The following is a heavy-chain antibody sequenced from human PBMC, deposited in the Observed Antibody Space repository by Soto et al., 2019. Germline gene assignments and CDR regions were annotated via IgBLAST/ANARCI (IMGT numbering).Heavy chain of an antibody. J-gene: IGHJ4*02. CDR3: ARHRRWLTNPNYFDY. CDR1: GGSISSSSYY. V-gene: IGHV4-39*01. CDR2: IYYSGST. Sequence: QLQLQESGPGLVKPSETLSLTCNVSGGSISSSSYYWGWIRQPTGEGLEWIGSIYYSGSTYYNPSLKSRVTISVDTSKNQFSLKLSSVTAADTAVYFCARHRRWLTNPNYFDYWGQGTLVTVSS. D-gene: IGHD5-12*01.